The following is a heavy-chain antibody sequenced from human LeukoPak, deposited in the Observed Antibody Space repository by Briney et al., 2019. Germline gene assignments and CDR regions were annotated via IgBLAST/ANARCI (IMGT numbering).Heavy chain of an antibody. V-gene: IGHV3-7*01. CDR2: IKQDGSEK. CDR1: GFTFSSYW. J-gene: IGHJ4*02. CDR3: ARAYYYGSGSYYPPDY. D-gene: IGHD3-10*01. Sequence: GGSLRLSCAASGFTFSSYWMSWVRQAPGKGLEWVANIKQDGSEKYYVDSVKGRFTISRDNAKNSLYLQMNSLRAEDTAVYYCARAYYYGSGSYYPPDYWGQGTLATVSS.